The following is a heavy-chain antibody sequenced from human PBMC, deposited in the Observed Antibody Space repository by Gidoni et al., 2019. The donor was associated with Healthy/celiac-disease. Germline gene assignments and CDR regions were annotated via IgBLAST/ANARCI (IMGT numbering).Heavy chain of an antibody. V-gene: IGHV3-7*01. CDR3: ARGQLPYYYGMDV. CDR1: GSPFSSYW. J-gene: IGHJ6*02. Sequence: EVQLVESGGGLVQPGGSLRLSCAASGSPFSSYWMSWVRQAPGTGLEWVANIKQDVSEKYYVYSVKGRFTISRDNAKNSLYLQMNSLRAEDTAVYYCARGQLPYYYGMDVWGQGTTVTVSS. D-gene: IGHD6-6*01. CDR2: IKQDVSEK.